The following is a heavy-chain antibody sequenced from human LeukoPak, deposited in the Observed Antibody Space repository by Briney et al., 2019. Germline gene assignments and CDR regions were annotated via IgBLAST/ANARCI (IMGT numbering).Heavy chain of an antibody. V-gene: IGHV1-69*06. D-gene: IGHD7-27*01. CDR3: ARILGPNWFDP. CDR1: GGTFTSYV. CDR2: IIPIFGTA. J-gene: IGHJ5*02. Sequence: SVKVSCKASGGTFTSYVISWVRQAPGQGLEWMGGIIPIFGTANYAQKFQGRVTITADKSTSTAYMELSSLRSEDTAVYYCARILGPNWFDPWGQGTLVTVSS.